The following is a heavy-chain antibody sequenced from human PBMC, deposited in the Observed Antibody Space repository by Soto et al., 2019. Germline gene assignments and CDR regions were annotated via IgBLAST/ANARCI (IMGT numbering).Heavy chain of an antibody. CDR1: GGSISSSSYY. D-gene: IGHD2-2*01. CDR3: AAGVRDQLLLGYHAFDI. V-gene: IGHV4-39*01. Sequence: SETLSLTCTVSGGSISSSSYYWGWIRQPPGKGLEWIGSIYYSGSTYYNPSLKSRVTISVDTSKNQFSLKLSSVTAADTAVYYCAAGVRDQLLLGYHAFDIWGQGTMVTVSS. J-gene: IGHJ3*02. CDR2: IYYSGST.